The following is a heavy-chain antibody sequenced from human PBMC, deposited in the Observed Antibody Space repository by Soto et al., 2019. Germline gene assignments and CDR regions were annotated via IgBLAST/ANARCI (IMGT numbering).Heavy chain of an antibody. CDR1: GFTFRNHA. V-gene: IGHV3-23*01. D-gene: IGHD3-10*01. CDR2: VTQSGDYT. Sequence: EVQVLESGGGLVQPGGSLTLSCATSGFTFRNHAMTWVRQPPGQGLEYVLSVTQSGDYTFYADSVKGRFTISRDTSKSRLFLQMISLTAEDTAIYYCAKGVLDRGVDSWGQGTLVTVSS. J-gene: IGHJ4*02. CDR3: AKGVLDRGVDS.